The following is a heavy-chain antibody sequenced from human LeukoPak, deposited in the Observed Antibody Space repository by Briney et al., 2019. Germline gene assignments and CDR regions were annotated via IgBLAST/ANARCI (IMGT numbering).Heavy chain of an antibody. J-gene: IGHJ6*02. CDR1: GFTVSGNY. V-gene: IGHV3-66*01. CDR2: ITSAGAT. Sequence: PGGSLRLSCTASGFTVSGNYMSWARLAPGKGLEWVSIITSAGATHYATSVKGRFTISRDNSKNTVYLQMNSLRAEDTAVYYCATRGLSGYYYGMDVWGQGTTVTVSS. D-gene: IGHD3/OR15-3a*01. CDR3: ATRGLSGYYYGMDV.